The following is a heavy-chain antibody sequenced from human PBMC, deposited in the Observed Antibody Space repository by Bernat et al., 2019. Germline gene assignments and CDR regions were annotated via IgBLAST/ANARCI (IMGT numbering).Heavy chain of an antibody. J-gene: IGHJ4*02. V-gene: IGHV3-15*01. CDR1: GFTFSNAW. CDR2: IKSKTDGGTR. Sequence: EVQLVESGGGLVQPGGSLRLSCAASGFTFSNAWMSWVRQAPGKGLEWVGRIKSKTDGGTRDFAAPVKGRFSISRDDSKNTLYLQMNSLKTEDTAVYHCTAGTGYSDHDYWGQGTLVTVSS. CDR3: TAGTGYSDHDY. D-gene: IGHD3-9*01.